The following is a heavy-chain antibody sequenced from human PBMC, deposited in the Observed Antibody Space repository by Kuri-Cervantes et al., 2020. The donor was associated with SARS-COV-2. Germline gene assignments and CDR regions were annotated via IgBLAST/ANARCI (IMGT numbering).Heavy chain of an antibody. D-gene: IGHD3-16*02. Sequence: GGSLRLSCAASGFTFSNAWMNWVRQAPGKGLEWVSYISSSSSYTNYADSVKGRFTISRDNAKNSLYLQVNSLRAEDTAVYYCARANVRAILSYYYYYGMDVWGQGTTVTVSS. CDR2: ISSSSSYT. CDR3: ARANVRAILSYYYYYGMDV. J-gene: IGHJ6*02. CDR1: GFTFSNAW. V-gene: IGHV3-11*06.